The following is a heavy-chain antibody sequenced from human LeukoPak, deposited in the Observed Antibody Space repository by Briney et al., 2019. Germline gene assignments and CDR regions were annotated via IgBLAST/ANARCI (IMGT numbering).Heavy chain of an antibody. CDR2: IYYSGST. D-gene: IGHD2-2*01. CDR1: GGSISSGDYY. Sequence: PSETLSLTCTVSGGSISSGDYYWSWIRQPPGKGLEWIGYIYYSGSTYYNPSLKSRVTISVDTSKNQFSLKLSSVTAADTAVYYCARSSSTSPYYFDYWGQGTLVTVSS. V-gene: IGHV4-30-4*08. J-gene: IGHJ4*02. CDR3: ARSSSTSPYYFDY.